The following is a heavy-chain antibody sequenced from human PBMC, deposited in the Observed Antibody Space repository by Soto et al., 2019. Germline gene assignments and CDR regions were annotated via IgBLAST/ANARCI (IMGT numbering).Heavy chain of an antibody. V-gene: IGHV3-21*01. CDR2: ISSSSSYI. J-gene: IGHJ3*02. CDR1: GFTFSSYS. CDR3: ARGLNWNDAAFDAFDI. D-gene: IGHD1-1*01. Sequence: PGGSLRLSCAASGFTFSSYSMNWVRQAPGKGLEWVSSISSSSSYIYYADSVKGRFTISRDNAKNSLYLQMNSLRAEDTAVYYCARGLNWNDAAFDAFDIWGQGTMVTVSS.